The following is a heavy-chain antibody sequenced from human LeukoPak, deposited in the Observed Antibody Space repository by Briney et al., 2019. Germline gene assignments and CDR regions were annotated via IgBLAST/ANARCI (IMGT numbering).Heavy chain of an antibody. D-gene: IGHD5-12*01. V-gene: IGHV3-7*01. CDR1: GFTFTNYW. J-gene: IGHJ4*02. CDR3: AKTGGYNGNDPIDY. CDR2: IKQDGSEK. Sequence: GGSLRLSRAASGFTFTNYWMNWVRQAPGKGLEWVANIKQDGSEKYYVDSVKGRFTISRDNAKNSLYLQMNSLRAEDTAVYYCAKTGGYNGNDPIDYWGQGTLVTVSS.